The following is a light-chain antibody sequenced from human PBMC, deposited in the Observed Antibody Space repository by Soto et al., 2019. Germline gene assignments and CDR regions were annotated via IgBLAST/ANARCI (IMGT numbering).Light chain of an antibody. CDR2: GAS. CDR1: QSVNSN. V-gene: IGKV3D-15*01. CDR3: QQYDKWPLT. Sequence: EIVMTQSPATLSVSPGERATLSCRASQSVNSNLAWYQQKPGQAPRLLIYGASTRATGIPGRFSGSGSGTEFTLTISSLQSEDFVVYYCQQYDKWPLTFGGGTKVEIK. J-gene: IGKJ4*01.